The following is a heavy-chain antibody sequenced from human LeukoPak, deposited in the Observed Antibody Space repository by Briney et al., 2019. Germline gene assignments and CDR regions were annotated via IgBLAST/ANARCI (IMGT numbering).Heavy chain of an antibody. J-gene: IGHJ6*03. CDR3: ARDTPLLGYSSGGSCLLPYYYYMDD. D-gene: IGHD2-15*01. V-gene: IGHV3-48*01. CDR1: GFTFSSYS. Sequence: GGSLRLSCAASGFTFSSYSMNWVRQAPGKGLEWVSYISSSSSTIYYADSVKGRFTISRDNAKNSLYLQMNSLRAEDTAVYYCARDTPLLGYSSGGSCLLPYYYYMDDWGKGTTVTVSS. CDR2: ISSSSSTI.